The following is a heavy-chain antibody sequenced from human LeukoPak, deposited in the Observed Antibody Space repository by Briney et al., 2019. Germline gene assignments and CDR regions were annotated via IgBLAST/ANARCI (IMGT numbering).Heavy chain of an antibody. J-gene: IGHJ3*02. D-gene: IGHD3-10*01. CDR2: IKEDGSEK. CDR1: GFTLSSYW. Sequence: AGGSLRLSCAASGFTLSSYWMSWVRQAPGKGLEWVANIKEDGSEKYYVDSVKGRFTISRDNAKNSLYLHMNSLTAEDTAMYYCARDWVAGVPFDAFDIWGQGTMVSASS. CDR3: ARDWVAGVPFDAFDI. V-gene: IGHV3-7*03.